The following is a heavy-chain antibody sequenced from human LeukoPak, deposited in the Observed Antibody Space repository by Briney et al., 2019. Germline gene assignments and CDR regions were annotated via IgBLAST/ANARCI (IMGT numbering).Heavy chain of an antibody. Sequence: SVKVSCKASGGTFSSYAISWVRQAPGQGLEWMGRIIPIFGTANYAQKFQGRVTITTDESTSTAYMELSSLRSEDTAVYYCASTSRGTHYYDSSGYYGYWGQGTLVTVSS. D-gene: IGHD3-22*01. V-gene: IGHV1-69*05. J-gene: IGHJ4*02. CDR2: IIPIFGTA. CDR1: GGTFSSYA. CDR3: ASTSRGTHYYDSSGYYGY.